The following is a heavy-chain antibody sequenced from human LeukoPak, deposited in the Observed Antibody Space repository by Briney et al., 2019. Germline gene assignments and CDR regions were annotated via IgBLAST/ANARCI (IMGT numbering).Heavy chain of an antibody. J-gene: IGHJ6*02. CDR3: ARGYSSSWYLYYYYGMDV. CDR1: GYTFASYD. CDR2: MNPNSGNT. V-gene: IGHV1-8*01. D-gene: IGHD6-13*01. Sequence: ASVKVSCKASGYTFASYDINWVRQATGPGLEWRGWMNPNSGNTGYAQKLQGRVTMTWNTYISTAYMELSSLGSEDTAVYYCARGYSSSWYLYYYYGMDVWGQGTTVTVSS.